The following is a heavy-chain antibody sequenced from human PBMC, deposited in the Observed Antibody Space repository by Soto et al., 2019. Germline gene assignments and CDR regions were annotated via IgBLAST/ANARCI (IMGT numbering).Heavy chain of an antibody. D-gene: IGHD5-12*01. J-gene: IGHJ4*02. V-gene: IGHV1-8*01. Sequence: AASVKVSCKASGYTFTSYDINWVRQATGQGLEWMGWMNPNSGNTGYAQKFQGRVTMTRNTSISTAYMELSSLRSEDTAVYYCARGGNEMATTDYWGQGTLVTVSS. CDR2: MNPNSGNT. CDR1: GYTFTSYD. CDR3: ARGGNEMATTDY.